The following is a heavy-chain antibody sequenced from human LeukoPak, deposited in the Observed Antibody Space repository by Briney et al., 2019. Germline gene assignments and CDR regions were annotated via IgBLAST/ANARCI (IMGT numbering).Heavy chain of an antibody. Sequence: SETLSLTCAVYGGSFSGYYWSWIRQPPGKGLEGIGEINHSGSTNYNPSLKSRVTISVDTSKNQFSLKLSSVTAADTAVYYCARLGIEGDYYYYGMDVWGQGTTVTVSS. CDR3: ARLGIEGDYYYYGMDV. CDR2: INHSGST. CDR1: GGSFSGYY. J-gene: IGHJ6*02. V-gene: IGHV4-34*01. D-gene: IGHD2-21*01.